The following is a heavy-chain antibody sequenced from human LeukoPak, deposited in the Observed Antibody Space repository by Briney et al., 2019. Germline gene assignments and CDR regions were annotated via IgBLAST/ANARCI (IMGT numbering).Heavy chain of an antibody. V-gene: IGHV3-30*18. D-gene: IGHD3-10*01. CDR2: ISYDGSNK. J-gene: IGHJ6*02. Sequence: PGGSLRLSCAASGFTFSSYGMHWVRQAPGKGLEWVAVISYDGSNKYYADSVKGRFTISRDNSKNTLYLQMNSLRAEDTAVYYCAKDLWFGELFHGMDVWGQGTTVTVSS. CDR1: GFTFSSYG. CDR3: AKDLWFGELFHGMDV.